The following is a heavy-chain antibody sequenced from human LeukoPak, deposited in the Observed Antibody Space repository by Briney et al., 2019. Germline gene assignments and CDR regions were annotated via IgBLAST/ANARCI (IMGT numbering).Heavy chain of an antibody. J-gene: IGHJ4*02. CDR1: GFTFTSYG. Sequence: PGGSLRLSCVASGFTFTSYGMNWVRQAPGKGLEWVSSASGRGTYTYYADSVKGRFTISRDTSKNILYLQVDSLRAEDTAVYYCAKGRGPRVTIYGVDVFPPFDSWGQGALVSVSP. CDR3: AKGRGPRVTIYGVDVFPPFDS. V-gene: IGHV3-23*01. D-gene: IGHD3-3*01. CDR2: ASGRGTYT.